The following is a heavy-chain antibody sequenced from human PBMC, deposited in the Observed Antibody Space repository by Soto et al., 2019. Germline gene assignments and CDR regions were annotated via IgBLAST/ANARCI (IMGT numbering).Heavy chain of an antibody. CDR2: ISSNGGST. CDR1: GFTFSSYA. V-gene: IGHV3-64D*06. J-gene: IGHJ5*02. D-gene: IGHD1-7*01. CDR3: VKDVEPGINGTTIWFDT. Sequence: GSLRLSCSASGFTFSSYAMHWVRQAPGKGLEYVSAISSNGGSTYYADSVKGRFTISRDNSKNTLYLQMSSLRAEDTAVYYCVKDVEPGINGTTIWFDTWGQGTLVTVSS.